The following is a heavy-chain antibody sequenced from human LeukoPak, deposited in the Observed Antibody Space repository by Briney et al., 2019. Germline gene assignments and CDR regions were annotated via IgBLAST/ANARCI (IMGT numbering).Heavy chain of an antibody. J-gene: IGHJ5*02. CDR2: ISPYNGNT. V-gene: IGHV1-18*01. CDR3: ARDRGKYSSGWFGLRFDP. Sequence: ASVKVSCKASGYTFTSYGISWVRQAPGQGLEWMGWISPYNGNTNYAQKLQGRVTMTTDTSTSTAYMELRSLRSDDTAVYYCARDRGKYSSGWFGLRFDPWGQGTLVTVSS. CDR1: GYTFTSYG. D-gene: IGHD6-19*01.